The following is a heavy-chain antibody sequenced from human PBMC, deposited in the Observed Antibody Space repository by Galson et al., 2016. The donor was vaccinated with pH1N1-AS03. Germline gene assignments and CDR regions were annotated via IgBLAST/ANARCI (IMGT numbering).Heavy chain of an antibody. CDR1: GGSISSTDYF. Sequence: TLSLTCTVSGGSISSTDYFWNWIRQPPGKGLEWIGLIYDSGNTFYNPSLKSRVSISVDTSKNQFSLKLNSVTAADTAVYYCASVSLAYCSSTSCFRFDPWGQGTLVTVSS. J-gene: IGHJ5*02. CDR2: IYDSGNT. D-gene: IGHD2-2*01. V-gene: IGHV4-31*03. CDR3: ASVSLAYCSSTSCFRFDP.